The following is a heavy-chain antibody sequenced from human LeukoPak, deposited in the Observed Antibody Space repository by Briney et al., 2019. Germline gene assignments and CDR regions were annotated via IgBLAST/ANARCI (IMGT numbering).Heavy chain of an antibody. CDR3: ARGGGLVPGTWFDP. J-gene: IGHJ5*02. Sequence: ASAKVSCKASGYTFTSYGISCVRQAPGQGLEWMGWISSYNGNTNYAQELQGRVTMTTDTSTSTAYLELRSLRSDDTAVYYCARGGGLVPGTWFDPWGQGTLVTVSS. D-gene: IGHD6-19*01. V-gene: IGHV1-18*01. CDR2: ISSYNGNT. CDR1: GYTFTSYG.